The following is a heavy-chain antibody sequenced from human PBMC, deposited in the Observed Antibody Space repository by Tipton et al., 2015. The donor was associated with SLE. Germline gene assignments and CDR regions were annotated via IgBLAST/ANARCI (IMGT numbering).Heavy chain of an antibody. J-gene: IGHJ3*02. Sequence: TLSLTCTVSGGSISSSSYYWGWIRQPPGKGLEWIGSIYYSGSTYYNPSLKSRVTISVDTSKNQFSLKLSSVTAADTAVYYCARQGRIVVVPAATSRAFDTWGQGTMVTVSS. D-gene: IGHD2-2*01. V-gene: IGHV4-39*01. CDR2: IYYSGST. CDR1: GGSISSSSYY. CDR3: ARQGRIVVVPAATSRAFDT.